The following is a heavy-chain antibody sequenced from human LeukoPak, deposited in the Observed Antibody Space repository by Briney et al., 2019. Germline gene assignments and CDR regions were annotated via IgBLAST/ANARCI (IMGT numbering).Heavy chain of an antibody. CDR3: ARALGTATAIAHVDY. CDR2: IYYSGST. D-gene: IGHD2-21*02. Sequence: SGTLSLTCTVSGGSISSYYWSWIRQPPGKGLEWIGYIYYSGSTNYNPSLKSRVTISVDTSKNQFSLKLSSVTAADTAVYYCARALGTATAIAHVDYWGQGTLVTVSS. V-gene: IGHV4-59*01. CDR1: GGSISSYY. J-gene: IGHJ4*02.